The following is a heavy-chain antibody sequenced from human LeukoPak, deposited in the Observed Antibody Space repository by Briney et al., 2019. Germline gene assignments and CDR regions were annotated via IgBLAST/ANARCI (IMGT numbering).Heavy chain of an antibody. CDR1: GYTFTGYY. Sequence: GASVKVSCKASGYTFTGYYMHWLRQAPGQGLEWMGWINPNSGSTNYAQKFQGRVTMTRDTSISTAYMELSGLRSDDTAVFYCARGIAARFNWFDPWGQGTLVTVSS. D-gene: IGHD6-25*01. CDR3: ARGIAARFNWFDP. J-gene: IGHJ5*02. CDR2: INPNSGST. V-gene: IGHV1-2*02.